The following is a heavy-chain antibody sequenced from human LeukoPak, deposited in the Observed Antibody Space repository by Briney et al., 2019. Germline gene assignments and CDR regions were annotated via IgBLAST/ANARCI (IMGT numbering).Heavy chain of an antibody. D-gene: IGHD3-22*01. CDR3: ARARGGSSGYWDYYFDY. CDR2: IRYDGSNK. Sequence: GGSLRLSCAASGFTFSSYGMHWVRQAPGKGLEWVAFIRYDGSNKYYADSVKGRFTISRDNSKNTLYLQMNSLRAEDTAVYYCARARGGSSGYWDYYFDYWGQGTLVTVSS. J-gene: IGHJ4*02. V-gene: IGHV3-30*02. CDR1: GFTFSSYG.